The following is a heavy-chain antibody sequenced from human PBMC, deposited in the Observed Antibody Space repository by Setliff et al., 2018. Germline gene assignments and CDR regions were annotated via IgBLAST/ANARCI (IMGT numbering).Heavy chain of an antibody. CDR1: DGSLSTYY. D-gene: IGHD5-18*01. CDR2: VYYSGST. J-gene: IGHJ4*02. V-gene: IGHV4-59*01. CDR3: AGRPQNTPMGPCDY. Sequence: PSETLSLTCTVSDGSLSTYYWSWIRQPPGKGLEFIGYVYYSGSTNYNPSLKSRVTISGDTSKNQFSLMLTSVTAADTAIYYCAGRPQNTPMGPCDYWGQGTLVTVSS.